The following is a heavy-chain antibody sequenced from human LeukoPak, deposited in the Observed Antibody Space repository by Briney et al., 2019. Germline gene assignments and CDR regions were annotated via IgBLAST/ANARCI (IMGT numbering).Heavy chain of an antibody. CDR2: ISGSGGST. V-gene: IGHV3-23*01. CDR1: GLTFSSYA. Sequence: GGSLRLSCAASGLTFSSYAMSWVRQAPGKGLEWVSAISGSGGSTYYADSVKGRFTISRDNSKNTLYLQMTSLRAEDTAVYYCAKEGHSVAGPFDYWGQETLVTVSS. D-gene: IGHD6-19*01. J-gene: IGHJ4*02. CDR3: AKEGHSVAGPFDY.